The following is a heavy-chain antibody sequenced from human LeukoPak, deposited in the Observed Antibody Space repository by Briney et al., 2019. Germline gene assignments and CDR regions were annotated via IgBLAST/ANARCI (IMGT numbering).Heavy chain of an antibody. Sequence: GGSLRLSCSASGFTFSSYAMHWVRQAPGKGLEYVSAIGSNGGSTYYADSVKGRFTISGDNSKNTLYLQMSSLRAEDTAVYYCVKDSFGSTSCRFDYWGQGTLVTVSS. J-gene: IGHJ4*02. D-gene: IGHD2-2*01. V-gene: IGHV3-64D*06. CDR1: GFTFSSYA. CDR2: IGSNGGST. CDR3: VKDSFGSTSCRFDY.